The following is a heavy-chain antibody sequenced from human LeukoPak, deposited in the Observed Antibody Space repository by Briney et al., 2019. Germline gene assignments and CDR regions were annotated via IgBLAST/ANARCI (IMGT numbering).Heavy chain of an antibody. D-gene: IGHD5-24*01. CDR3: ARGPRWLQFGNAFDI. J-gene: IGHJ3*02. CDR1: GFTFSSYW. Sequence: GRSLRLSCAASGFTFSSYWMSWVRQAPGKGLEWVANIKQDGSEKYYVDSVKGRFTISRDNAKNSLYLQMNSLRAEDTAVYYCARGPRWLQFGNAFDIWGQGTMVTVSS. CDR2: IKQDGSEK. V-gene: IGHV3-7*01.